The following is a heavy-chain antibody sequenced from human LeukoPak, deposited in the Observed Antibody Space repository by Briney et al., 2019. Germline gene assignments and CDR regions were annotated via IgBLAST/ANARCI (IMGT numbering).Heavy chain of an antibody. CDR3: ARERMNSEPYYYYGMDV. D-gene: IGHD1-7*01. Sequence: ASVKVSCTASGYTFTGYYMHWVRQAPGQGLEWMGWINPNSGGTNYAQKFQSRVTMTRETSISTAYMELSRLRSDDTAVYYCARERMNSEPYYYYGMDVWGQGTTVTVSS. CDR2: INPNSGGT. CDR1: GYTFTGYY. J-gene: IGHJ6*02. V-gene: IGHV1-2*02.